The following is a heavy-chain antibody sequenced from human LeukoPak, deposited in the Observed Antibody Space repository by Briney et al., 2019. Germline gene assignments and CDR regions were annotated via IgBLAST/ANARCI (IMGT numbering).Heavy chain of an antibody. CDR3: ARLGPLQLWSPYNWFDP. Sequence: SETLSLTCTVSGGSISSGSYYWGWIRQPPGKGLEWIGSIYYSGSTYYNPSLKSRVTISVDTSKNQFSLKLSSVTAADTAVYYCARLGPLQLWSPYNWFDPWGQGTLVTVSS. D-gene: IGHD5-18*01. V-gene: IGHV4-39*01. CDR1: GGSISSGSYY. CDR2: IYYSGST. J-gene: IGHJ5*02.